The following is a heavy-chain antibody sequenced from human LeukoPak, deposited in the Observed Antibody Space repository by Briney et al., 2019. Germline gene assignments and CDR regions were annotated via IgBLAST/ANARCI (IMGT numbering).Heavy chain of an antibody. V-gene: IGHV4-59*01. CDR2: IYYSGST. J-gene: IGHJ5*02. CDR3: VAAANALNWFDP. Sequence: PSETLSLTCTVSGGSISSYYWSWIRQPPGKGLEWIGYIYYSGSTNYNPSLKSRVTISVDTSKNQFSLKLSSVTAADTAVYYCVAAANALNWFDPWGQGTLVTVSS. CDR1: GGSISSYY. D-gene: IGHD6-13*01.